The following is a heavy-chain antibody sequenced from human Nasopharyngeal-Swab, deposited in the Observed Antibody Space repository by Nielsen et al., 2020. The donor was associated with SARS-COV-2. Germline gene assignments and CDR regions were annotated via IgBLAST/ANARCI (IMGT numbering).Heavy chain of an antibody. CDR3: AKGGGWLYYFDF. Sequence: GESLKISCAASGFTFSTYAMNWVRRAPGEGLEWVSSISGSGATTYYADSVKGRVTISRDNSKNTLYLQVSSLRAEDTAMYYCAKGGGWLYYFDFWGQGTLVTVSS. D-gene: IGHD6-19*01. CDR2: ISGSGATT. CDR1: GFTFSTYA. V-gene: IGHV3-23*01. J-gene: IGHJ4*02.